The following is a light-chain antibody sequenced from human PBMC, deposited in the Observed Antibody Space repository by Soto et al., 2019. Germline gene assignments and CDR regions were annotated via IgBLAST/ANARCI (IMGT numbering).Light chain of an antibody. CDR2: DAS. Sequence: EIVLTQSPATLSLSPGERATLSCRASQSPSGYLAWYQQRPGQAPRPLIYDASSRANGIPARFTGSGSGTVFSLTISSLEPEDFAVYYCQQGSTWPTFGQGTRVDI. V-gene: IGKV3-11*01. CDR3: QQGSTWPT. CDR1: QSPSGY. J-gene: IGKJ1*01.